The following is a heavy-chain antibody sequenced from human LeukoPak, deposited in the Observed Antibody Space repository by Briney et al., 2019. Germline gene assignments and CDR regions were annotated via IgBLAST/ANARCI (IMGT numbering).Heavy chain of an antibody. CDR3: ARASKLGVVIIGPPGYYYRDV. J-gene: IGHJ6*03. Sequence: ASVKVSCKASGYTFTGYYMHWVRQAPGQGLEWMGWINPNRGGTNYAQKFQGRVTMTRDTSISRAYIELSRLRSDHTAVYYCARASKLGVVIIGPPGYYYRDVWGKGPTVTVSS. CDR1: GYTFTGYY. CDR2: INPNRGGT. D-gene: IGHD3-3*01. V-gene: IGHV1-2*02.